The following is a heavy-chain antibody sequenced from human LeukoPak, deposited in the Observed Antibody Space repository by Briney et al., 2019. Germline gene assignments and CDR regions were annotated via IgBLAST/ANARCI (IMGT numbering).Heavy chain of an antibody. D-gene: IGHD3-10*01. J-gene: IGHJ4*02. V-gene: IGHV7-4-1*02. CDR3: ASFGAHSFDY. CDR1: GYTFTGYY. Sequence: ASVKVSCKASGYTFTGYYMYWVRQAPGQGLEFMGWINTGTGNPTYAQGFTGRFVFSLDTSVSTAYLQISTLKPEDTAVYYCASFGAHSFDYWGQGTLVTVSS. CDR2: INTGTGNP.